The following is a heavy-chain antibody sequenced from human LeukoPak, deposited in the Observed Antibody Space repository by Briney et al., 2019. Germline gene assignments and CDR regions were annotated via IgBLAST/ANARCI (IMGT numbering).Heavy chain of an antibody. V-gene: IGHV3-74*01. CDR2: INTDTRGT. Sequence: GGSLRLSCAASGFTFTDYWMHWVHQAPGKGLVWVSIINTDTRGTYYADSVKGRFTISRDNAKNTLSLQMNSLRAEDTAVYYCARAGAYRFDYWGQGTLVTVSS. CDR3: ARAGAYRFDY. D-gene: IGHD3-16*01. CDR1: GFTFTDYW. J-gene: IGHJ4*02.